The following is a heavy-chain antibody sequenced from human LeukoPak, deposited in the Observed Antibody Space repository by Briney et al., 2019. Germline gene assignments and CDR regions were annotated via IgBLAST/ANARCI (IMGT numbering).Heavy chain of an antibody. CDR2: IRYDGSNK. CDR3: AKDPSDRLLWFGELLSSSYFDY. J-gene: IGHJ4*02. V-gene: IGHV3-30*02. Sequence: GGSLRLSCAASGFTFSSYGMHWVRQAPGKGLEWMAFIRYDGSNKYYADSVKGRFTISRDNSKNTLYLQMNSLRAEDTAVYYCAKDPSDRLLWFGELLSSSYFDYWGQGTLVTVSS. CDR1: GFTFSSYG. D-gene: IGHD3-10*01.